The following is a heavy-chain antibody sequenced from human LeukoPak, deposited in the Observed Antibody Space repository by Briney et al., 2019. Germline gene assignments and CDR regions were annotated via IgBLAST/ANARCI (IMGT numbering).Heavy chain of an antibody. V-gene: IGHV4-30-4*07. Sequence: PSQTLSLTCALSGGSISSGGYSWSWLRQPPGKGLAWIRYIYYSGSTYYNPSLKSRVTISVDTSKNQFSLKLSSVSAADTAVYYCARTTYCGGDCHGDGAFDIWGQGKMVTVSS. CDR1: GGSISSGGYS. CDR3: ARTTYCGGDCHGDGAFDI. D-gene: IGHD2-21*02. CDR2: IYYSGST. J-gene: IGHJ3*02.